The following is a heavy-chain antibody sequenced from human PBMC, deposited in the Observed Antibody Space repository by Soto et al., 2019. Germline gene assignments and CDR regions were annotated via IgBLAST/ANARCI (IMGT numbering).Heavy chain of an antibody. CDR3: ARGGLQAPFDP. D-gene: IGHD3-16*01. CDR1: GGSISSGNYY. J-gene: IGHJ5*02. CDR2: IYYSGST. V-gene: IGHV4-30-4*01. Sequence: QVQLQESGPGLVKPSQTLSLTCTVSGGSISSGNYYWSWIRQPPGKGLEWMGYIYYSGSTYYKPSLKSRVTISVDSSKNQCSLKLSAVTAADTAVYSCARGGLQAPFDPWGQGTMVTVSS.